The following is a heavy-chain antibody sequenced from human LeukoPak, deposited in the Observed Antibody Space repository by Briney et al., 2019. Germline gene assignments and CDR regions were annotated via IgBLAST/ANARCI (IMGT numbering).Heavy chain of an antibody. CDR3: ARWSSQNDGPTYGMDV. D-gene: IGHD5-24*01. Sequence: SETLSLTCTVSGGSISSYYWSWIRQHPGKGLEWIGYIYYSGSTYYNPSLKSRVTISVDTSKNQFSLKLSSVTAADTAVYYCARWSSQNDGPTYGMDVWGQGTTVTVSS. CDR2: IYYSGST. CDR1: GGSISSYY. V-gene: IGHV4-59*06. J-gene: IGHJ6*02.